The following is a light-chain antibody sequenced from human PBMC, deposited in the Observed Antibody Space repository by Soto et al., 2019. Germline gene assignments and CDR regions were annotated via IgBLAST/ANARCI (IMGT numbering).Light chain of an antibody. Sequence: IQLTQSPSSLSASVGDRVTITCRASQGISSYLAWCQQKPGKAPELLIYAASTLQSGVPSRFSGSGSGTDFTLAISNLQPEDFATYYCQQLNSYPLFTFGPGTKVDIK. CDR1: QGISSY. V-gene: IGKV1-9*01. CDR2: AAS. J-gene: IGKJ3*01. CDR3: QQLNSYPLFT.